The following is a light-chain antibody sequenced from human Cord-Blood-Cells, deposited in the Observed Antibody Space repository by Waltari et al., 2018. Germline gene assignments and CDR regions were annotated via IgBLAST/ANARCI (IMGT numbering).Light chain of an antibody. CDR2: KAS. CDR1: QSISSW. J-gene: IGKJ1*01. V-gene: IGKV1-5*03. Sequence: DIQMIHSPSTLSASVGDSVTITCRASQSISSWLDWYQQKPGKAPNLLIYKASRLESGVPSRFSGSGSGTEFTLTISSLQPDDFATYYCQQYNSYPWTFGQGTKVEIK. CDR3: QQYNSYPWT.